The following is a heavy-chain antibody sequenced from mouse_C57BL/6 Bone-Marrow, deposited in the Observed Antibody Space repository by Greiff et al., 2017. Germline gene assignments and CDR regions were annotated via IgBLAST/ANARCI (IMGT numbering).Heavy chain of an antibody. D-gene: IGHD2-4*01. J-gene: IGHJ4*01. V-gene: IGHV5-4*03. CDR1: GFTFSSYA. Sequence: DVMLVESGGGLVKPGGSLKLSCAASGFTFSSYAMSWVRQTPEKRLEWVATISDGGSYTYYPDNVKGRFTISRDNAKNNLYLQMSHLKSEDTAMYYCADYDLSMDYWGQGTSVPVSS. CDR2: ISDGGSYT. CDR3: ADYDLSMDY.